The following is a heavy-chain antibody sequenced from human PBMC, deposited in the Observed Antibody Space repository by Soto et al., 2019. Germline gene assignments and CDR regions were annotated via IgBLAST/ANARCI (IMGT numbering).Heavy chain of an antibody. J-gene: IGHJ4*02. D-gene: IGHD3-22*01. V-gene: IGHV4-59*01. CDR2: IYFRGTT. Sequence: SETLSLTCTVSGGSISSYYWSWIRQPPGKGLEWIGYIYFRGTTNYNPSLKSRVNISADTSKNQFSLKLNSVTAADTAVYYCARMNYYDTSGYPFDYWGQGMMVTVS. CDR3: ARMNYYDTSGYPFDY. CDR1: GGSISSYY.